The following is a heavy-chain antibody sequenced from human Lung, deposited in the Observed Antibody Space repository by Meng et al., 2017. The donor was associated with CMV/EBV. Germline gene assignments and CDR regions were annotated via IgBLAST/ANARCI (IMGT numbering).Heavy chain of an antibody. J-gene: IGHJ2*01. CDR2: IYYSGST. V-gene: IGHV4-39*07. D-gene: IGHD2-21*01. Sequence: SETLSLXCTVSGGSISSSSYYWGWIRQPPGKGLEWIGSIYYSGSTYYNPSLKSRVTISVDTSKNQFSLKLSSVTAADTAVYYCARLYCGGDCYPPSLWGRGNXVTVSS. CDR3: ARLYCGGDCYPPSL. CDR1: GGSISSSSYY.